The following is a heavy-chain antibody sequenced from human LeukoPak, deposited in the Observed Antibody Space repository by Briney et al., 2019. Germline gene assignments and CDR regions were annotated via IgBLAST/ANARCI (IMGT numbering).Heavy chain of an antibody. D-gene: IGHD3-22*01. J-gene: IGHJ4*02. CDR3: ARAILPNSSGYYYPEGYFDY. V-gene: IGHV4-61*02. CDR1: GGSISSGSYY. Sequence: PSETLSLTCTVSGGSISSGSYYWSWIRQPAGKGLEWIGRIYTSGSTNYNPSLKSRVTISVDTSKNQFSLKLSSVTAAGTAVYYCARAILPNSSGYYYPEGYFDYWGQGTLVTVSS. CDR2: IYTSGST.